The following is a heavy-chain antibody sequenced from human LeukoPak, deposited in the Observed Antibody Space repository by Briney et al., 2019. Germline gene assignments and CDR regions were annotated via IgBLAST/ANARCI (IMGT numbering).Heavy chain of an antibody. CDR1: GYTFTNYY. CDR3: ARDNSVGDNAWWFDP. Sequence: GASVKVSCQASGYTFTNYYIHWVRQAPGQGLEWMGIINPSGGSTSYAQKFQGRVTMTRDMSTSTDYMELSSLRSEDTAIYYCARDNSVGDNAWWFDPWGQGTLVTVSS. CDR2: INPSGGST. D-gene: IGHD1-26*01. J-gene: IGHJ5*02. V-gene: IGHV1-46*01.